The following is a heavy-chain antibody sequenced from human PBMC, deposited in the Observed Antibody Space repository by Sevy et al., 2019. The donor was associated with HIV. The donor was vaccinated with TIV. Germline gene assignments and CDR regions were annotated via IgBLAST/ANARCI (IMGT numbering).Heavy chain of an antibody. CDR3: ARTSTLTISALDS. CDR2: INHRGTA. Sequence: SDTLSLTCGVSVGTFVGHYWTWIRQTPGKGLEWIGEINHRGTANYNPSLKSRVSISVDTSNNQFSLRLNSVTAADTAVYYCARTSTLTISALDSWGQGALVTVSS. V-gene: IGHV4-34*01. CDR1: VGTFVGHY. J-gene: IGHJ4*02. D-gene: IGHD4-17*01.